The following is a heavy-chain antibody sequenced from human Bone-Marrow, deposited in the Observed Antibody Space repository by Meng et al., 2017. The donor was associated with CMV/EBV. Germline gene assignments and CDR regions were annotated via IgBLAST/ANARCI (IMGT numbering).Heavy chain of an antibody. CDR1: GFTFSSYG. CDR2: ISSSSSYI. CDR3: ARDPKLPFGQWEFYYYYGMDV. D-gene: IGHD3-10*01. V-gene: IGHV3-21*01. J-gene: IGHJ6*02. Sequence: GESLKISCAASGFTFSSYGMHWVRQAPGKGLEWVSSISSSSSYIYYADSVKGRFTISRDNAKNSLYLQMNSLRAEDTAVYYCARDPKLPFGQWEFYYYYGMDVWGQGTTVTVSS.